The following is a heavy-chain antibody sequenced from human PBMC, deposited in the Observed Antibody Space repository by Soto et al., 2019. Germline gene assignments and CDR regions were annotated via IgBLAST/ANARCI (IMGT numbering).Heavy chain of an antibody. CDR3: ALRKTGSYFVY. Sequence: PGGSLRLSCAASGFTFSSYAMSWVRQAPGKGLEWVSGIGASGAGTYYADSVKGRFTISRDNSKNTLHLQMNSLRAEDTALYYCALRKTGSYFVYWDQGALVTVSS. J-gene: IGHJ4*02. D-gene: IGHD1-26*01. CDR2: IGASGAGT. V-gene: IGHV3-23*01. CDR1: GFTFSSYA.